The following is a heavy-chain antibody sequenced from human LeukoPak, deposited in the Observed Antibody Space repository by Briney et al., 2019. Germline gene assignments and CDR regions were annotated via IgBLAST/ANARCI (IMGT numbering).Heavy chain of an antibody. J-gene: IGHJ5*02. Sequence: SETLSLTCTVSHYSISSNYYWGWIRQPPGKGLEWIGSIYHSGSTYYNPSLKSRVTISVDTSKNQFSLKLSSVTAADTAVYYCARQKTGYSSSWGLGWFDPWGQGTLVTVSS. CDR1: HYSISSNYY. V-gene: IGHV4-38-2*02. CDR3: ARQKTGYSSSWGLGWFDP. CDR2: IYHSGST. D-gene: IGHD6-13*01.